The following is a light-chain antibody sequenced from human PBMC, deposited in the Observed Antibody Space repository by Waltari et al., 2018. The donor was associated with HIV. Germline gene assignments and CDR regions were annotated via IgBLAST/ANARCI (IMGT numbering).Light chain of an antibody. CDR1: SNNIGSNS. J-gene: IGLJ3*02. V-gene: IGLV1-51*02. CDR3: GTWDSSLGAGV. CDR2: ENT. Sequence: QSVLTQPPSVSAAPGQKVTISCSGSSNNIGSNSVSWYQQLPGTAPKRLIYENTTLPSGIPGRSSAAKSGTASTRVITGLQTGDEADYYCGTWDSSLGAGVFGGGTKLTVL.